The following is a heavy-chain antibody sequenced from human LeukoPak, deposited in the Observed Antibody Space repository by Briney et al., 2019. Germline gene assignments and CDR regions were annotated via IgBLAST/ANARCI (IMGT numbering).Heavy chain of an antibody. J-gene: IGHJ4*02. CDR3: AKKTSIAVAGTSVDY. CDR2: ISGSGGST. Sequence: PGGSLRLSCAASGFTFSSYAMSWVRQAPGKGLEWVSAISGSGGSTYYADSVKGRFTIPRDNSKNTLYLQMNSLRAEDTAVYYCAKKTSIAVAGTSVDYWGQGTLVTVSS. V-gene: IGHV3-23*01. CDR1: GFTFSSYA. D-gene: IGHD6-19*01.